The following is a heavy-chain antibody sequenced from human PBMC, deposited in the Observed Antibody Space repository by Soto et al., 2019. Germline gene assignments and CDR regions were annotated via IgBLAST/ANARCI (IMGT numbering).Heavy chain of an antibody. J-gene: IGHJ5*02. Sequence: PGESLKISCKGSGYSFTSYWISWVRQMPGKGLEWMGRIDPSDSYTNYSPSFQGHVTISADKSISTAYLQWSSLKASDTAMYYCARLAGYDSSGYSSWFDPWGQGTLVTVSS. V-gene: IGHV5-10-1*01. CDR2: IDPSDSYT. CDR1: GYSFTSYW. CDR3: ARLAGYDSSGYSSWFDP. D-gene: IGHD3-22*01.